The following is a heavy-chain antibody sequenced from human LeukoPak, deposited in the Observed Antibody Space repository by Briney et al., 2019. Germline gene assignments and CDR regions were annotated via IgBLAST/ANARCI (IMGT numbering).Heavy chain of an antibody. CDR2: ISAYNGNT. V-gene: IGHV1-18*01. Sequence: ASVKVSCKASNYTFTNYGISWVRQAPGQGLEWMGWISAYNGNTNYAETLQGRVTMTTDTSTSTASMELRSLRSDDAAVYYCARCHYYGSGNYVRVYSPDYWGQGTLVTVSS. CDR3: ARCHYYGSGNYVRVYSPDY. D-gene: IGHD3-10*01. CDR1: NYTFTNYG. J-gene: IGHJ4*02.